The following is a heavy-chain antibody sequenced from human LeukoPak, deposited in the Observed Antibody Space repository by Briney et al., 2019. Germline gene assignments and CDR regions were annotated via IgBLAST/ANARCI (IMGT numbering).Heavy chain of an antibody. CDR3: ARVVRGDYVLSDWFDP. V-gene: IGHV1-18*01. CDR1: GYTFTSYG. Sequence: ASVKVSCKASGYTFTSYGISWVRQAPGQGLEWMGWISAYNGNTNYAQKLQGRVTMTTDTSTSTAYMELRSLRSDDTAVYYYARVVRGDYVLSDWFDPWGQGTLVTVSS. D-gene: IGHD3-10*01. CDR2: ISAYNGNT. J-gene: IGHJ5*02.